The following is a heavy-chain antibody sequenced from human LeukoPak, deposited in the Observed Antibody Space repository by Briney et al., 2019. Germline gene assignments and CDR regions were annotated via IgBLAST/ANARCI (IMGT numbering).Heavy chain of an antibody. D-gene: IGHD3-22*01. J-gene: IGHJ3*02. CDR1: GGTFSSYA. Sequence: GASVKVSCKASGGTFSSYAISWVRQAPGQGLEWMGGIIPIFGTANYAQKFQGRVTITADESTSTAYMELSSLRSEDTAVYYCARGAAHYYDSSGYYYGAFDIWGQGTMVTVSS. CDR3: ARGAAHYYDSSGYYYGAFDI. V-gene: IGHV1-69*13. CDR2: IIPIFGTA.